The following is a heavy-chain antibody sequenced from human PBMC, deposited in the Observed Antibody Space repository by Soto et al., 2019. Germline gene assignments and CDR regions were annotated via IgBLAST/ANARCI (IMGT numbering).Heavy chain of an antibody. CDR1: WGAFRGFY. CDR3: ARVRTNWFDP. CDR2: INHSGST. V-gene: IGHV4-34*01. J-gene: IGHJ5*02. Sequence: SGAPSPPRAVYWGAFRGFYRGRIRQPPGKGLEWIGEINHSGSTNYNPFLKSRVTISVDTSKNQFSLKLSSVTAADTAVYYCARVRTNWFDPWGQGTLVTVSS.